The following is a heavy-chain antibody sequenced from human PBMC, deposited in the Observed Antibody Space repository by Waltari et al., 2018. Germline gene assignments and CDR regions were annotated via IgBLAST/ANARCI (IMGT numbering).Heavy chain of an antibody. J-gene: IGHJ3*02. V-gene: IGHV4-30-4*08. D-gene: IGHD2-2*01. Sequence: QVQLQESGPGLVKPSQTLSLTCTVSGGSISSGDYYWSWIRQPPGKGLEWIGYIYDSGSTYSNPSLKSRVTISVDTSKNQFSLKLSSVTAAETAVYYCARDSSTRSMLTFDIWGQGTMVTVSS. CDR3: ARDSSTRSMLTFDI. CDR2: IYDSGST. CDR1: GGSISSGDYY.